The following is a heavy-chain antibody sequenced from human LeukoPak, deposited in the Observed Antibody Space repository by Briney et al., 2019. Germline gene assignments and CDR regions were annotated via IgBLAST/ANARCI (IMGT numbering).Heavy chain of an antibody. Sequence: SETLSLTCAVYGGSFSGYYWSWIRQPPGKGLEWIGEINHSGSTNCNPSLKSRVTISVDTSKNQFSLKLSSVTAADTAVYYCARHYYGSGSYFDYWGQGTLVTVSS. CDR1: GGSFSGYY. D-gene: IGHD3-10*01. CDR2: INHSGST. CDR3: ARHYYGSGSYFDY. J-gene: IGHJ4*02. V-gene: IGHV4-34*01.